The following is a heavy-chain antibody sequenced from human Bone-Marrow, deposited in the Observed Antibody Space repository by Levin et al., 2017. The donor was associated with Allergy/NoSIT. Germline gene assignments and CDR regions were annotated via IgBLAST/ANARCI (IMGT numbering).Heavy chain of an antibody. J-gene: IGHJ4*02. V-gene: IGHV3-23*01. CDR1: GFTFDTYA. D-gene: IGHD3-3*01. Sequence: GGSLRLSCAASGFTFDTYALNWVRQAPGKGLEWVSIIDGSGGSTHYADSVKGRFTLSRDNSKNTVYLQMSSLRGEDPAVYYCAKSPGRHDFWGGSYPTATVVDYWGQRTLVSVS. CDR2: IDGSGGST. CDR3: AKSPGRHDFWGGSYPTATVVDY.